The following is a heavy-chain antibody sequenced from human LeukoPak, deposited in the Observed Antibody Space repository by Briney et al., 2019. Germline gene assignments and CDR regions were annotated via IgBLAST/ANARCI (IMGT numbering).Heavy chain of an antibody. CDR2: IYYSGST. CDR1: GGSISSYY. D-gene: IGHD2-15*01. J-gene: IGHJ6*02. Sequence: SDTLSLTCTVSGGSISSYYWSWIRQPPGKGLERIGYIYYSGSTNYNPSLMSRVTISVDTSKNQFSLKLSSVTAADTAVYYCARRSTSVAATYYYYGMDVWGQGTTVTVSS. CDR3: ARRSTSVAATYYYYGMDV. V-gene: IGHV4-59*08.